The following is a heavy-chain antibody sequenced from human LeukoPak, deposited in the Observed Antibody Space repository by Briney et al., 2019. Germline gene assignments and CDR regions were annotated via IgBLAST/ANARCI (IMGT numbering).Heavy chain of an antibody. V-gene: IGHV1-2*02. D-gene: IGHD3-22*01. CDR3: APAPPPYYYGSSGYYYSYYYDY. J-gene: IGHJ4*02. CDR1: GYTFTGYY. Sequence: ASVKVSCKASGYTFTGYYMHWVRQAPGQGLEWMGSLNPNSGGTNYAQKFQGRVTMTRDTSISTAYMELSRLRSDDTAVYYCAPAPPPYYYGSSGYYYSYYYDYWGQGTLVTVSS. CDR2: LNPNSGGT.